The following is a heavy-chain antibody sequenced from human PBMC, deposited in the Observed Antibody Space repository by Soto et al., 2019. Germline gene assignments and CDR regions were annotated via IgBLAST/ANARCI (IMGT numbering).Heavy chain of an antibody. J-gene: IGHJ6*02. CDR2: IGIAGDT. CDR3: ARDAGRISGFGGMDV. V-gene: IGHV3-13*01. CDR1: GFTFSSYD. D-gene: IGHD3-10*01. Sequence: GGSLRLSCAASGFTFSSYDMHWVRQATGKGLEWVSAIGIAGDTYYPGSVKGRFTISRENAKNSLYLQMNSLRAGDTAVYYCARDAGRISGFGGMDVWGQGTTVTVSS.